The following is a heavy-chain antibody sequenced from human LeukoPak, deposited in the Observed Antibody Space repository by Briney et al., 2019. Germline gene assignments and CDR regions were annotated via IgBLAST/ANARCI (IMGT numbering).Heavy chain of an antibody. V-gene: IGHV3-21*01. CDR1: GFTFSNAW. CDR3: ARDGKIAAAGTFDY. CDR2: ISSSSSYI. J-gene: IGHJ4*02. Sequence: GGSLRLSCAASGFTFSNAWMSWVRQAPGKGLEWVSSISSSSSYIYYADSVKGRFTISRDNAKNSLYLQMNSLRAEDTAVYYCARDGKIAAAGTFDYWGQGTLVTVSS. D-gene: IGHD6-13*01.